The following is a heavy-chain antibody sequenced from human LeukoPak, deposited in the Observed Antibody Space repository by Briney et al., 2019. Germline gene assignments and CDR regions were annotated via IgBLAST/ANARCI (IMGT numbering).Heavy chain of an antibody. Sequence: GRSLRLSCAVSGFTFTSYAMHWVRQAPGKGLEWVAAKWQDGDDKSYAESVKGRFTISRDQAQNTLFLQMNSLRAENTAVDYCAREWSAFDFWGQGKMGTVSS. CDR2: KWQDGDDK. D-gene: IGHD2-8*01. CDR1: GFTFTSYA. J-gene: IGHJ3*01. CDR3: AREWSAFDF. V-gene: IGHV3-33*01.